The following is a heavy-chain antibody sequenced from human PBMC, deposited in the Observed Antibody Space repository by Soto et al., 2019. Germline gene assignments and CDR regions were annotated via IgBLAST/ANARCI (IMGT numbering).Heavy chain of an antibody. D-gene: IGHD3-22*01. Sequence: LRLSCAASGFTFSKYALTWVRQGPGKGLEWVSAISGSGESKYDADSVKGRFTISRDNSKNTLYLQMNSLRAEDTAIYYCAKTSGVIVVVTSFDHWGQGTLVTVSS. CDR3: AKTSGVIVVVTSFDH. CDR1: GFTFSKYA. J-gene: IGHJ4*02. V-gene: IGHV3-23*01. CDR2: ISGSGESK.